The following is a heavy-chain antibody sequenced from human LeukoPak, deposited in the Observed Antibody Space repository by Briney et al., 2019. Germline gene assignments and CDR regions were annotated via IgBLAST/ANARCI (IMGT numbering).Heavy chain of an antibody. J-gene: IGHJ4*02. Sequence: GGSLRLSCAASGFTVSSNYMSWVRQAPGQWLEWVSVIYSGGSTYYADSVKGRFTISRDNSKNTLYLQMNSLRAEDTAVYYCARGGYYDFWSGYQPFYFDYWGQGTLVTVSS. V-gene: IGHV3-66*02. D-gene: IGHD3-3*01. CDR3: ARGGYYDFWSGYQPFYFDY. CDR2: IYSGGST. CDR1: GFTVSSNY.